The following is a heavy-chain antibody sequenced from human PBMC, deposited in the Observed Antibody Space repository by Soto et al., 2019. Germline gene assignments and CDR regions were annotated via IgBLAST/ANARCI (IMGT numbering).Heavy chain of an antibody. D-gene: IGHD2-2*02. J-gene: IGHJ4*02. Sequence: GGSLRLSCAASGFTFSSYSMNWVRQAPGKGLEWVSSISSSSSYIYYADSVKGRFTISRDNAKNSLYLQMNSLRAEDTAVYYCARVVPAARPSDYWGQGTLVTVSS. CDR2: ISSSSSYI. CDR3: ARVVPAARPSDY. V-gene: IGHV3-21*01. CDR1: GFTFSSYS.